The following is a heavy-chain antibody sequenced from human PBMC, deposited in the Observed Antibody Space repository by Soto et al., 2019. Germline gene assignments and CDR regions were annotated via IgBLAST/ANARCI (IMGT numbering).Heavy chain of an antibody. CDR1: GGTFSSYA. J-gene: IGHJ6*02. D-gene: IGHD3-22*01. CDR3: ARYYYDSSGPYYYYGMDV. V-gene: IGHV1-69*13. CDR2: IIPIFGTA. Sequence: ASVKVSCKASGGTFSSYAISWVRQAPGQGLEWMGGIIPIFGTANYAQKFQGRVTITADESTSTAYMELSSLRSEDTAVYYCARYYYDSSGPYYYYGMDVWGQGTTVTVS.